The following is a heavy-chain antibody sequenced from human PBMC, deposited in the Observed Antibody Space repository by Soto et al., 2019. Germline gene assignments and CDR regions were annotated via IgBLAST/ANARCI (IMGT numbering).Heavy chain of an antibody. V-gene: IGHV1-18*01. CDR1: GXTFASYG. CDR3: ARRSSTSYNYYYYGMDV. Sequence: ASVKVSCKASGXTFASYGISWVRQAPGQGLEWMGWISAYNGNTNYAQKLQGRVTMTTDTSTSTAYMELRSLRSDDTAVYYCARRSSTSYNYYYYGMDVWGQGTTVTSP. CDR2: ISAYNGNT. J-gene: IGHJ6*02. D-gene: IGHD2-2*01.